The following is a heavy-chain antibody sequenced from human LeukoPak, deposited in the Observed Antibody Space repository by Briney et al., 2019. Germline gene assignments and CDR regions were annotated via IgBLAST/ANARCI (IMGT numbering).Heavy chain of an antibody. CDR3: AKGRWLSSGWLYDY. CDR1: GFTFSGSA. D-gene: IGHD6-19*01. J-gene: IGHJ4*02. CDR2: IRSKANSYAT. V-gene: IGHV3-73*01. Sequence: GGSLRLSCAASGFTFSGSAMHWVRQASGKGLEWVGRIRSKANSYATAYAASVKGRFTISRDDSKNTAYLQMISLKTEDTALYYCAKGRWLSSGWLYDYWGQGTLVTLSS.